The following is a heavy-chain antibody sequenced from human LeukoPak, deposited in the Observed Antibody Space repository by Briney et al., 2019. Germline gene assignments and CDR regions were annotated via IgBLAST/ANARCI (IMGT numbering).Heavy chain of an antibody. J-gene: IGHJ6*03. V-gene: IGHV4-59*11. Sequence: PSETLSLTCTVSGASISSHSWSWVRQPPGKGLEWIGYISDSGSAKYNPSLKSRVNISLDTSKNQFSLNLSSVTAADTAVYFCANGQSGYRYGYKYYYYIDAWGKGTTVIVSS. CDR3: ANGQSGYRYGYKYYYYIDA. CDR1: GASISSHS. CDR2: ISDSGSA. D-gene: IGHD5-18*01.